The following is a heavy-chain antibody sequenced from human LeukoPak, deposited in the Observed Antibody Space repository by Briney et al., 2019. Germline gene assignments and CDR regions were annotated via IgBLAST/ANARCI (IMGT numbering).Heavy chain of an antibody. CDR3: ASLPGYYYYGMDV. CDR1: GFTVSSNY. CDR2: IYSGGST. J-gene: IGHJ6*02. Sequence: GGSLRLSCAASGFTVSSNYMSWVRQAPGKGLEWVSVIYSGGSTYYADSVKGRFTISRDNSKNTLYLQMNSLRAEDTAVYYCASLPGYYYYGMDVWGQGTTVTVSS. V-gene: IGHV3-53*01.